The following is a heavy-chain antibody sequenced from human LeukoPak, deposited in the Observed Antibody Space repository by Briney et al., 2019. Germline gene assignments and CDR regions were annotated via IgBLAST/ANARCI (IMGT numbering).Heavy chain of an antibody. CDR3: ARDPESSSFDL. J-gene: IGHJ4*02. D-gene: IGHD6-13*01. Sequence: SGGSLRLSCAASGFTFSSYWMSWVRQAPGEGLEWVANIKQDVSGIYYVDSVKGRFTISRDNTKNSLYLQMNSLRAEDTAVYYCARDPESSSFDLWGRGALVTVSS. CDR1: GFTFSSYW. CDR2: IKQDVSGI. V-gene: IGHV3-7*01.